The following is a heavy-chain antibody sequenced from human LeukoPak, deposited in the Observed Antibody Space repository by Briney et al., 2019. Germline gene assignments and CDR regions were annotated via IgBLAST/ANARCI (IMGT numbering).Heavy chain of an antibody. V-gene: IGHV3-23*01. Sequence: GGSLRLSCTASGFTFSDFAMHWVRQALGKGLEWVSAISASGSSTFYTDSVQGRFSISRDNAKNTLYLQMNSLRDEDTAIYYCAKRMASTGSYFDYWGQGSLVTVSS. CDR2: ISASGSST. D-gene: IGHD1-1*01. CDR1: GFTFSDFA. J-gene: IGHJ4*02. CDR3: AKRMASTGSYFDY.